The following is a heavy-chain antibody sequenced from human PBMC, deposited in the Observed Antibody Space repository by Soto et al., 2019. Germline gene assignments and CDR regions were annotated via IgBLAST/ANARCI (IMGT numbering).Heavy chain of an antibody. D-gene: IGHD1-26*01. J-gene: IGHJ4*02. CDR3: ARESIVGPTNYYFDY. CDR2: IKQDGSEK. CDR1: RFTFSDYW. Sequence: GSLRLSCAVSRFTFSDYWMAWVRQAPGKGLEWVANIKQDGSEKYYVDSVKGRFTISRDNAKNSLYLQMNSLRAEDTAVYYCARESIVGPTNYYFDYWGQGTLVTVSS. V-gene: IGHV3-7*01.